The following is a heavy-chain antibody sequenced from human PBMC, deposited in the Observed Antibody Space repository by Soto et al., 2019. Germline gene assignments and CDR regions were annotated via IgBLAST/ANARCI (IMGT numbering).Heavy chain of an antibody. V-gene: IGHV3-33*01. J-gene: IGHJ6*02. D-gene: IGHD6-13*01. CDR3: ARDRAAAGPYYYGMDV. Sequence: QVQLVESGGGVVQPGRSLRLSCAASGFTFSSYGMHWVRQAPGKGLEWVAVIWYDGSNKYYADSVKGRFTISRDNSKNTLYLQMNSLRAEDTAVYYCARDRAAAGPYYYGMDVWGQGTMVTVSS. CDR2: IWYDGSNK. CDR1: GFTFSSYG.